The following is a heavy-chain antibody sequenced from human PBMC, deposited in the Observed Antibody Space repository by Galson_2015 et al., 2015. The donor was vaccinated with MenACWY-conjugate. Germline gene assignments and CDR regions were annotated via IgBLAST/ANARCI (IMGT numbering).Heavy chain of an antibody. CDR3: AKDWGRCRGGSCSNSHNYYSGMDV. V-gene: IGHV1-18*01. Sequence: SVKVSCKASGYTFRDYGISWVRQAPGQGLEWMGWISPHNRNTYYAQKVQGRVTMTTDTSTSTAYMDLRSLTSDDTAVYYCAKDWGRCRGGSCSNSHNYYSGMDVWGQGTTVTVSS. CDR2: ISPHNRNT. D-gene: IGHD2-15*01. J-gene: IGHJ6*02. CDR1: GYTFRDYG.